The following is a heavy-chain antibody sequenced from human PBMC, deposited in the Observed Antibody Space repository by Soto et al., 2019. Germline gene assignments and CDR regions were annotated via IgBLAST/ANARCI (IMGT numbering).Heavy chain of an antibody. CDR1: GFTFSSYA. CDR3: AKVQGSGSGLYYFYYYGMDV. Sequence: PGGSLRLCCAASGFTFSSYALSWVRQAPGKGLQCVSTVSGNGLSTYYADSVKGRFTISRDNSRNTLYLQMNSLRAEDTAVYYCAKVQGSGSGLYYFYYYGMDVWGQGTTVTVSS. V-gene: IGHV3-23*01. J-gene: IGHJ6*02. D-gene: IGHD3-10*01. CDR2: VSGNGLST.